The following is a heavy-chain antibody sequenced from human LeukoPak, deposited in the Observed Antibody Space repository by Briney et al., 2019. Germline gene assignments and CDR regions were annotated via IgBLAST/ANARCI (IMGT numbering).Heavy chain of an antibody. V-gene: IGHV3-48*03. CDR1: GFTFSSYE. CDR3: ARGNKYTYCAGDCYSDY. J-gene: IGHJ4*02. CDR2: ISGSGTTI. Sequence: GGSLRLSCAASGFTFSSYEMNWVRQAPGKGLEWVSYISGSGTTIYYADSVKGRFTISRDNAKNSLFLQMNSLRAEDTAVYYCARGNKYTYCAGDCYSDYWGQGTLVTVSS. D-gene: IGHD2-21*02.